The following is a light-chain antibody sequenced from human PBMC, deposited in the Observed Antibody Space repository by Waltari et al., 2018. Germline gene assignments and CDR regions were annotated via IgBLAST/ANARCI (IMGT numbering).Light chain of an antibody. CDR1: ASHIGHNF. V-gene: IGLV1-51*01. J-gene: IGLJ2*01. CDR3: GTWDTTLNAGV. CDR2: DGY. Sequence: QSVLTQPPSVSAAPGQKVTIPCSGSASHIGHNFVSWYQQFPGTAPKLLIYDGYSRPSGIPDRFSGSKSGTSAALAIPGLQTGDEADYYCGTWDTTLNAGVFGGGTKLTVL.